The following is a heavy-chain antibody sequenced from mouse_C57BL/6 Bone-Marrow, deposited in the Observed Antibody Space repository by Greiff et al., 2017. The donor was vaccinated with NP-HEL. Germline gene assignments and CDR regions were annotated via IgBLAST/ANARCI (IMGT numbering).Heavy chain of an antibody. CDR3: SRGGLQFLAWFAY. CDR1: GYTFTGYW. CDR2: ILPGSGST. J-gene: IGHJ3*01. V-gene: IGHV1-9*01. Sequence: QVQLQQSGAELMKPGASVKLSCTATGYTFTGYWIDWVKQRPGQGLEWIGEILPGSGSTNYNEKFKGKATFTADTSSNTAYMQLSSLTTEDSAVYYCSRGGLQFLAWFAYWGKGTLVTVS. D-gene: IGHD2-4*01.